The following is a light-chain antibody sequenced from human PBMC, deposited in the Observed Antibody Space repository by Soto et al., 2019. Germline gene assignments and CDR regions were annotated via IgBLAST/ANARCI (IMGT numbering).Light chain of an antibody. V-gene: IGLV2-14*02. Sequence: QSALTQPASVSGSPGQSITISCTGTSSDVGSYNLVSWYQQHPGKAPKVMIYDVSNRPSGVSNRFSGSKSGNTASLTISGLQAEDEADYYCSSYTSSRPYVFGTGTQLT. J-gene: IGLJ1*01. CDR1: SSDVGSYNL. CDR3: SSYTSSRPYV. CDR2: DVS.